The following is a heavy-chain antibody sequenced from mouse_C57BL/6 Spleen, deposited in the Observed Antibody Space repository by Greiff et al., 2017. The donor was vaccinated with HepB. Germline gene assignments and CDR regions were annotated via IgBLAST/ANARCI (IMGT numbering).Heavy chain of an antibody. Sequence: QVQLQQSGAELARPGASVKLSCKASGYTFTSYGISWVKQRTGQGLEWIGEIYPRSGNTYYNEKFKGKATLTADKSSSTAYMELRSLTSEDAAVYVCARKGDYGRYFDYWGQGTTLTVSS. D-gene: IGHD1-1*01. J-gene: IGHJ2*01. CDR1: GYTFTSYG. CDR2: IYPRSGNT. V-gene: IGHV1-81*01. CDR3: ARKGDYGRYFDY.